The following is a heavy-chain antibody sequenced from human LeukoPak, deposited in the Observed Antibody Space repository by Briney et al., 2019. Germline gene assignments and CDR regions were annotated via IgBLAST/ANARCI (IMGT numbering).Heavy chain of an antibody. Sequence: GESLKISCKGSGYSFSSYWIGWVRQMPGKGLEWMVIIYPGDSDTRYSPSFQGQVTISADKSISTAYLQWSSLRASDTAMYYCATNTRVGNCSSTPRECYYYYYMDVWGKGTTVTVSS. V-gene: IGHV5-51*01. J-gene: IGHJ6*03. D-gene: IGHD2-2*01. CDR2: IYPGDSDT. CDR1: GYSFSSYW. CDR3: ATNTRVGNCSSTPRECYYYYYMDV.